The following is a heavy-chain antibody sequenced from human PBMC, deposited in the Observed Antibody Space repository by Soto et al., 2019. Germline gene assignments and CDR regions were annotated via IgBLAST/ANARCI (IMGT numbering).Heavy chain of an antibody. CDR3: ARYCSGGSCSYYYYTMDV. V-gene: IGHV3-23*01. CDR2: ISGGGVT. D-gene: IGHD2-15*01. J-gene: IGHJ6*02. Sequence: EVQLLESGGGLVQPGGSLRLSCAASGFTFSTYAMNWVRQAPGKGLEWVSGISGGGVTYYADSVKGRFTISRDNSQNTLYLQMNSLRADDTAVYYCARYCSGGSCSYYYYTMDVWGQGTAVTVSS. CDR1: GFTFSTYA.